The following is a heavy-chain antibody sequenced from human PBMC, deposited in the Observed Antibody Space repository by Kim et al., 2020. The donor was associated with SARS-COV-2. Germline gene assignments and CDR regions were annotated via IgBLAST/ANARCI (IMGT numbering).Heavy chain of an antibody. CDR2: INPNSGGT. Sequence: ASVKVSCKASGYTFTGYYMHWVRQAPGQGLEWMGRINPNSGGTNYAQKFQGRVTMTRDTSISTAYMELSRLRSDDTAVYYCASGGRGSSSWFPSDYWGQGTLVTVSS. CDR3: ASGGRGSSSWFPSDY. V-gene: IGHV1-2*06. J-gene: IGHJ4*02. D-gene: IGHD6-13*01. CDR1: GYTFTGYY.